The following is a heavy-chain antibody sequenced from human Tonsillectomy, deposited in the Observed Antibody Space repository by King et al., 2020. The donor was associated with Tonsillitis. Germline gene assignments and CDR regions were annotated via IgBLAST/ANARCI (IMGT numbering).Heavy chain of an antibody. D-gene: IGHD3-22*01. V-gene: IGHV1-2*02. Sequence: VQLVQSGAEVKEPGASVKVSCKASGYTFTDYYINWVRQAPGQGLQWMGWISPNSGGTNSAQKFQGRVTMTRDTSISTAYMELSRLRSDDTAVYYCAREAWGYYDTTGQHFFDSWGQGTLVAVSS. CDR3: AREAWGYYDTTGQHFFDS. J-gene: IGHJ4*02. CDR1: GYTFTDYY. CDR2: ISPNSGGT.